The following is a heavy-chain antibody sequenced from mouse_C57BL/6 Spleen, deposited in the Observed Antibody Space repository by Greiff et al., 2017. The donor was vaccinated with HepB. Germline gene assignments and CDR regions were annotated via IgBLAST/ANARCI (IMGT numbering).Heavy chain of an antibody. CDR2: INPGSGGT. CDR3: AGGSMVDY. V-gene: IGHV1-54*01. D-gene: IGHD1-1*01. J-gene: IGHJ4*01. Sequence: VQLQQSGAELVRPGTSVKVSCKASGYAFTNYLIEWVKQRPGQGLEWIGVINPGSGGTNYNEKFKGKATLTADKSSSTAYMQLSSLTSEDSAVYFFAGGSMVDYWGQGTSVTVSS. CDR1: GYAFTNYL.